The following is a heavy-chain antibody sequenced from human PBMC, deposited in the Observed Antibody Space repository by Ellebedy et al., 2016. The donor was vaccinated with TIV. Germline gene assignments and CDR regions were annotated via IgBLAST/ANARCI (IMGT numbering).Heavy chain of an antibody. Sequence: GGSLRLSXAASGFTFSSYGMHWVRQAPGKGLEWVAVIWYDGSNKYYADSVKGRFTISRDNSKNTLYLQMNGLRPDDTAVYFCARDDPGGIDYWGQGTLVTVSS. J-gene: IGHJ4*02. CDR2: IWYDGSNK. D-gene: IGHD3-10*01. CDR1: GFTFSSYG. CDR3: ARDDPGGIDY. V-gene: IGHV3-33*01.